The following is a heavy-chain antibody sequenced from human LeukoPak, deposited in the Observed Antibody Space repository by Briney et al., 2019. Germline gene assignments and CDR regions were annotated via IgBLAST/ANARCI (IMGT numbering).Heavy chain of an antibody. CDR2: FDPEDGET. CDR3: ATAAAAGYYYYYYMDV. J-gene: IGHJ6*03. Sequence: ASVKVSCKVSGYTLTELSMHWVRQAPGKGLEWMGGFDPEDGETIYAQKFQGRVTMTEDTSTDTAYMELSSLGSEDTAVYYCATAAAAGYYYYYYMDVWGKGTTVTVSS. D-gene: IGHD6-13*01. CDR1: GYTLTELS. V-gene: IGHV1-24*01.